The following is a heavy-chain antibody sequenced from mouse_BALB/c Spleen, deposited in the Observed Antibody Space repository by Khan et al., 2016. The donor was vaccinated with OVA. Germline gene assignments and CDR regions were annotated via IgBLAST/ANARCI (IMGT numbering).Heavy chain of an antibody. J-gene: IGHJ4*01. V-gene: IGHV3-2*02. CDR1: GYSITSDYA. CDR3: ARSLYYSDSYAMDY. Sequence: EVQLVESGPGLVKPSQSLSLTCTVTGYSITSDYAWNWIRQFPGNKLEWMGYISSTGSTSYNPSLKSRFSITRDPSKNKFFLHLNSVTTEDTATDYCARSLYYSDSYAMDYWGQGTSVTVSS. CDR2: ISSTGST. D-gene: IGHD2-13*01.